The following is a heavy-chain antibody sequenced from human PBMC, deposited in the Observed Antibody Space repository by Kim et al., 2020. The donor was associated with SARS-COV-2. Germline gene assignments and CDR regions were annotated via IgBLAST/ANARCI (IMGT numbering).Heavy chain of an antibody. V-gene: IGHV4-34*01. Sequence: SETLSLTCAVYGGSFSGYYWSWIRQPPGKGLEWIGEINHSGSTNYNPSLKSRVTISVDTSKNQFSLKLSSVTAADTAVYYCARVCTSCYKSFDYWGQGTLVTVSS. CDR3: ARVCTSCYKSFDY. D-gene: IGHD2-2*02. CDR2: INHSGST. J-gene: IGHJ4*02. CDR1: GGSFSGYY.